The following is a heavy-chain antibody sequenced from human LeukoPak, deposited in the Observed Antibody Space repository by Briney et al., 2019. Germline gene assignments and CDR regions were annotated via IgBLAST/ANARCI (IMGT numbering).Heavy chain of an antibody. Sequence: ASXXVSCKASGGTFSSYTISWVRQAPGQGREWMGRIIPILGIANYAQKFQGRVTITADKSTSTAYMELSSLRSEDTAVYYCARQDSSGYSYWGQGTLVTVSS. J-gene: IGHJ1*01. CDR2: IIPILGIA. D-gene: IGHD3-22*01. CDR3: ARQDSSGYSY. V-gene: IGHV1-69*02. CDR1: GGTFSSYT.